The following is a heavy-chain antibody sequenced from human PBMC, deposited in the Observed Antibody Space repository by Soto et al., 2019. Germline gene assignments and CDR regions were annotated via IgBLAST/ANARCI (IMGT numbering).Heavy chain of an antibody. D-gene: IGHD6-13*01. CDR2: VKSKADGGTT. V-gene: IGHV3-15*01. Sequence: EVQLVESGGDLVIPGGSLRLSCAASGFSFSNAWMSWVRQAPGKGLEWVGRVKSKADGGTTDYAAPVKGRFTISRDDSRNDLFLQMYSLKTEGAAVYFCTARAAATGCVDYWGHGTLVTVSS. CDR1: GFSFSNAW. CDR3: TARAAATGCVDY. J-gene: IGHJ4*01.